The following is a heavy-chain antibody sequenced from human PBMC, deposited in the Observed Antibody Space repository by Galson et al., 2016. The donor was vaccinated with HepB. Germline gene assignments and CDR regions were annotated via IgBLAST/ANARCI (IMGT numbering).Heavy chain of an antibody. D-gene: IGHD2-21*02. J-gene: IGHJ5*02. CDR2: IYPGDSDT. Sequence: QSGAEVTKPGESLRISCKVSGYSFNSYWIGWVRQMPGKGLEWMGIIYPGDSDTRYSPSFQGQVTISVDKSISTAYLQWSSLKASDTAIYYCARGAGLRNWFDPWGQGTLVTVSS. CDR3: ARGAGLRNWFDP. V-gene: IGHV5-51*01. CDR1: GYSFNSYW.